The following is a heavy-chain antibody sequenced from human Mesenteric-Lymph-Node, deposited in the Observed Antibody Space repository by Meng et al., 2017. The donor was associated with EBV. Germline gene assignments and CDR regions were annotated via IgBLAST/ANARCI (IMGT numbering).Heavy chain of an antibody. J-gene: IGHJ4*02. Sequence: LEQACRSPGQPPGLLALPWNFAGGSGRRVRSHGNWVPQPPGKGLGWIGYFYYSGNTKYNPSLKSRVTISVDTSKNQFSLKLTSVTAADTAVYYCARDPYGATDFWGQGTLVTVSS. CDR1: GGSGRRVRSH. D-gene: IGHD4-17*01. CDR2: FYYSGNT. CDR3: ARDPYGATDF. V-gene: IGHV4-61*01.